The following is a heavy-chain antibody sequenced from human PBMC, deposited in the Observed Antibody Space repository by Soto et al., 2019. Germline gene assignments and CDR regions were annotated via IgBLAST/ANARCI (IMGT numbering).Heavy chain of an antibody. V-gene: IGHV4-39*01. CDR2: IYNSGV. Sequence: ETLSPTCTVSGGSTSRSTYSWGWIRQPPGKGLEWIGSIYNSGVDYNPSLKSRVTISVDTSKTQFPLRLTSVTAADTAPYYCAIHPTGFPNWIDPWGQVILV. CDR1: GGSTSRSTYS. J-gene: IGHJ5*02. D-gene: IGHD2-15*01. CDR3: AIHPTGFPNWIDP.